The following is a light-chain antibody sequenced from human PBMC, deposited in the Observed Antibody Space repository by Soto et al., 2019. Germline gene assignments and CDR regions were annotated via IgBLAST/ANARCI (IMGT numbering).Light chain of an antibody. CDR2: KAS. Sequence: DIQMTQSPSTLSASVGDGVTITCRASQSISSWLAWYQQKPGKAPKLLIYKASSLESGVPSRFSGSGSGTEFTLTISSLQPDDFATYYCQQYNSYSPTFGPGTKVDIK. V-gene: IGKV1-5*03. J-gene: IGKJ3*01. CDR3: QQYNSYSPT. CDR1: QSISSW.